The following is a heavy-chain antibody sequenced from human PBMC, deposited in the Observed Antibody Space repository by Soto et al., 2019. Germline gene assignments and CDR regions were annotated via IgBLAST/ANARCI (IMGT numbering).Heavy chain of an antibody. Sequence: PSETLSLTCTVSGGSISSGGYYWSWIRQHPGKGLEWIGYIYYSGSTYYNPSLKSRVTISVDTSKNQFSLKLSSVTAADTAVYYCARDQFSNYYYYYGMDVWGQGTTVTVSS. D-gene: IGHD4-4*01. J-gene: IGHJ6*02. CDR1: GGSISSGGYY. CDR3: ARDQFSNYYYYYGMDV. CDR2: IYYSGST. V-gene: IGHV4-31*03.